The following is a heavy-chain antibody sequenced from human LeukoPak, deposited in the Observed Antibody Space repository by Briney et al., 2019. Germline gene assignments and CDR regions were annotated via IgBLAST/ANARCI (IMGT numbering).Heavy chain of an antibody. CDR1: GGTFSSYA. Sequence: SVKVSCKASGGTFSSYAISWVRQAPGQGLEWMGGIIPIFGTANYAQKFQGRVTITTDESTSTAYMELSSLRSEDTAVYYCARVPCGGSCYYCYYMDVWGKGTTVTVSS. D-gene: IGHD2-15*01. V-gene: IGHV1-69*05. CDR3: ARVPCGGSCYYCYYMDV. CDR2: IIPIFGTA. J-gene: IGHJ6*03.